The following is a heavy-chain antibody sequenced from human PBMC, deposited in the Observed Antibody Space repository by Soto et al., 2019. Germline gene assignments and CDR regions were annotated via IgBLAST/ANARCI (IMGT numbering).Heavy chain of an antibody. V-gene: IGHV1-24*01. J-gene: IGHJ4*02. CDR1: GYTLTELS. CDR2: FDPEDGET. D-gene: IGHD3-16*02. CDR3: ATVPRAATTMITFGGVIGPFDY. Sequence: ASVKVSCKVSGYTLTELSMHWVRQAPGKGLEWMGGFDPEDGETIYAQKFQGRVTMTEDTSTDTAYMELSSLRSEDTAVYYCATVPRAATTMITFGGVIGPFDYWGQGTLVTVSS.